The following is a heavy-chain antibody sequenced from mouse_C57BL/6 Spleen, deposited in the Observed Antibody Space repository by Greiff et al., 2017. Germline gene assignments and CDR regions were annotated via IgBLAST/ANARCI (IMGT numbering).Heavy chain of an antibody. CDR1: GYSITSGYY. Sequence: VQLQQSGPGLVKPSQSLSLTCSVTGYSITSGYYWNWIRQFPGNKLEWMGYISYDGSHNYNPSLKNRISITRDTSKNQFFLKLNSVTTEDTATYYCARGYYGSSYDYYAMDYWGQGTSVTVSS. V-gene: IGHV3-6*01. J-gene: IGHJ4*01. D-gene: IGHD1-1*01. CDR3: ARGYYGSSYDYYAMDY. CDR2: ISYDGSH.